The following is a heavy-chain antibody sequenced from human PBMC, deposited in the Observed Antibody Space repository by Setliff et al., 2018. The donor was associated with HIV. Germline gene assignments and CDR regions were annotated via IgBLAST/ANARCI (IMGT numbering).Heavy chain of an antibody. CDR2: ISWNSGTI. V-gene: IGHV3-9*01. CDR1: GFTFDDYA. D-gene: IGHD6-13*01. J-gene: IGHJ4*01. Sequence: GGSLRLSCAASGFTFDDYAMHWVRQAPGKGLEWVSSISWNSGTIDYADSVKGRFTISRDNANNSLYLQMNSLRAEDTAIYYCARGGASSLPLDYWGHGTLVTVSS. CDR3: ARGGASSLPLDY.